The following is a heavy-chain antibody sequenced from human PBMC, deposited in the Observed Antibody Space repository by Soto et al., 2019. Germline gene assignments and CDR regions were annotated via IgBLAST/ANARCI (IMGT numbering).Heavy chain of an antibody. J-gene: IGHJ4*02. CDR1: GLTFSSYA. CDR2: ISVSGGST. CDR3: AKSPSGWYGCNDY. D-gene: IGHD6-19*01. Sequence: EVQLLNSGGGLLQPGGSLRLSGAASGLTFSSYAMSWVGKAPGKGLEWVSAISVSGGSTYYADSVKGRFTISRDNSKNTLYLQMNSLRAEDTAVYYCAKSPSGWYGCNDYWGQGTLVTVSS. V-gene: IGHV3-23*01.